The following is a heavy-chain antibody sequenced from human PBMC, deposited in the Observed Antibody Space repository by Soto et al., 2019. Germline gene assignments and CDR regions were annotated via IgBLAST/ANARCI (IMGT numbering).Heavy chain of an antibody. V-gene: IGHV3-74*01. J-gene: IGHJ5*02. CDR3: AREGMGFSNWFDP. CDR1: VFTFSSYW. CDR2: MNSDGSDT. D-gene: IGHD2-8*01. Sequence: PWGSLRLSCSASVFTFSSYWMHWFRQAPGKGLVWVSRMNSDGSDTYYADSVKGRFTISRDNARNTVYLQMNSLRVEDTAVYYCAREGMGFSNWFDPRGQGTLVTVSS.